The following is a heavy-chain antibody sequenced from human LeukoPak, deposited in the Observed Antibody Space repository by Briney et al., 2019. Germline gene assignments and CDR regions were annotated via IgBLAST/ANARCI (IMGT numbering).Heavy chain of an antibody. CDR3: ARGRDEYGSGSYPSNWFDP. CDR2: IYYSGSS. CDR1: GVSISSGGYY. Sequence: SETLSLTCTVSGVSISSGGYYWSWIRQHQGKGLEWIGCIYYSGSSYYNPSVKSRVTISVDTSKNQFSLKLSYVTAANTAVYYCARGRDEYGSGSYPSNWFDPWGQGTLVAVSS. D-gene: IGHD3-10*01. J-gene: IGHJ5*02. V-gene: IGHV4-31*03.